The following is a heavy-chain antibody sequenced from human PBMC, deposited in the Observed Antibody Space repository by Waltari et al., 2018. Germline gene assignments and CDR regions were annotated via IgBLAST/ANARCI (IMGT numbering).Heavy chain of an antibody. CDR1: GGSIGRNTFY. Sequence: QVQLQESGPGLVKSSETLSLTCTDSGGSIGRNTFYWAWIRQPPGKRMEWMASINYSGSTYYMPSLKSRVTISVDTSRNQLSLRLTSVTAADTAVYFCVREWSSSSSWFDPWGQGTLVTVSS. J-gene: IGHJ5*02. D-gene: IGHD6-6*01. CDR2: INYSGST. CDR3: VREWSSSSSWFDP. V-gene: IGHV4-39*07.